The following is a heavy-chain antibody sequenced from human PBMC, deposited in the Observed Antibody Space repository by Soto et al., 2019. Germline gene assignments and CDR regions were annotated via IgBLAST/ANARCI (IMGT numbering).Heavy chain of an antibody. CDR3: ATYSIEDIVVVPAARDAFDI. V-gene: IGHV1-24*01. J-gene: IGHJ3*02. Sequence: ASVKVSCKVSGYTLTGLSMHWVRQAPGKGLEWMGGFDPEDGETIYAQKFQGRVTTTEDTSTDTAYMELSSLRSEDTAVYYCATYSIEDIVVVPAARDAFDIWGQGTMVTVSS. CDR1: GYTLTGLS. D-gene: IGHD2-2*01. CDR2: FDPEDGET.